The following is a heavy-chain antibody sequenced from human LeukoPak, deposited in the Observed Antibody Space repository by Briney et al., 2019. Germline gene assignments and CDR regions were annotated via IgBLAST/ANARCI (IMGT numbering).Heavy chain of an antibody. V-gene: IGHV1-69*10. J-gene: IGHJ4*02. CDR3: ARAITMVRGPPRY. D-gene: IGHD3-10*01. Sequence: SVKVSCKVSGDTFRSNAVSWVRQGPRQGLEWMGGIIPIFGITNYAQKFQGRVTMTRDTSISTAYMELSRLRSDDTAVYYCARAITMVRGPPRYWGQGTLVTVSS. CDR1: GDTFRSNA. CDR2: IIPIFGIT.